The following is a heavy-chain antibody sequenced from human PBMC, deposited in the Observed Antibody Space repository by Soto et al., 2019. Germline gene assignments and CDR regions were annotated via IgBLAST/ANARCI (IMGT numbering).Heavy chain of an antibody. CDR2: IYYRGST. J-gene: IGHJ5*02. V-gene: IGHV4-39*01. Sequence: QLQLQESGPGLVKPSETLSLTCTVSGGSISSSSYYWGWIRQPPGKGLEWIGSIYYRGSTYYNPSLKSRVPISVDTSKNQFSLKLSSVTAADTAVYYCTRHQSHSSSYVDPWGQGTLVTVSS. CDR1: GGSISSSSYY. D-gene: IGHD6-13*01. CDR3: TRHQSHSSSYVDP.